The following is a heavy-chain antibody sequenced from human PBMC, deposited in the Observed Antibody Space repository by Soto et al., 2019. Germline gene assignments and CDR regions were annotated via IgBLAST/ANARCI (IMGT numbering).Heavy chain of an antibody. CDR1: GYTFTAHY. V-gene: IGHV1-2*02. CDR2: INPITGGT. Sequence: ASLKVSCEASGYTFTAHYIHWVRQAPGQGLEWMGWINPITGGTNYAPNFQGRVTMTRDTSISTAYMELSSLRSDDTALYYCARNYYDSSDRDYLDYWGQGTLVTVSS. J-gene: IGHJ4*02. CDR3: ARNYYDSSDRDYLDY. D-gene: IGHD3-22*01.